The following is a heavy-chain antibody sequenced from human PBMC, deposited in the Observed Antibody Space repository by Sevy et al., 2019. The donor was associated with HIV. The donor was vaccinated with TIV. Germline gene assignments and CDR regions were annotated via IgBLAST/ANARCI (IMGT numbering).Heavy chain of an antibody. V-gene: IGHV3-64*01. Sequence: QAGGSLRLSCAASGFTFSQYSMHWVRRAPGKGLEYVSAIGSDGENTYYAKSVRGRFSIYRDNSRNTLYLQMGSLTIDDMAGYYCARLRMSAFCGGACYLPGYAFDIWGQGTMVTVSS. J-gene: IGHJ3*02. D-gene: IGHD2-21*02. CDR2: IGSDGENT. CDR1: GFTFSQYS. CDR3: ARLRMSAFCGGACYLPGYAFDI.